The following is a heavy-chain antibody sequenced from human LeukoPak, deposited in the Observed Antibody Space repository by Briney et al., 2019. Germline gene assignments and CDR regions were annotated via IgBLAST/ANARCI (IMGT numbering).Heavy chain of an antibody. CDR3: AKDQSSLYSGYDSAIDY. CDR1: GFTFSSYG. V-gene: IGHV3-30*18. Sequence: GGSLRLSCAASGFTFSSYGMHWVRQAPGKGLEWVAVISCDGSNKYYADSVKGRFTISRDNSKNTLYLQMNSLRAEDTAVYYCAKDQSSLYSGYDSAIDYWGQGTLVTVSS. CDR2: ISCDGSNK. J-gene: IGHJ4*02. D-gene: IGHD5-12*01.